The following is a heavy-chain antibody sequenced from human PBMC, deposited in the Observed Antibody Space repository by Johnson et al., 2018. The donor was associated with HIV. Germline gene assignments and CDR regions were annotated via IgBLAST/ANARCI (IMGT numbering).Heavy chain of an antibody. CDR3: ARERNSGSYLFSDAFDI. CDR2: ISHDGNNK. Sequence: QMLLVESGGGVVQPGRSLRLSCAASGFIFSSYAMHWVRQAPGNGLEWVAVISHDGNNKYYADSVKGRFPISSDIFKNTLYLQMNSLRAEDTAVYYCARERNSGSYLFSDAFDIWGQGTMVTVSS. V-gene: IGHV3-30*04. CDR1: GFIFSSYA. J-gene: IGHJ3*02. D-gene: IGHD1-26*01.